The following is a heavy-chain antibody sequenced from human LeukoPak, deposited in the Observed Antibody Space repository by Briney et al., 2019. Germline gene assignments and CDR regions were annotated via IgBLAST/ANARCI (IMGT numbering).Heavy chain of an antibody. V-gene: IGHV4-31*03. CDR3: ASPHGNYYGSGSFLY. Sequence: SETLSLTCTVSGGSISSGGYYWSWVRQHPGTCLELIGYIYYSGSTYYNPSLKSRVTISVDASKNQFSLKLSSVTAADTAVYYCASPHGNYYGSGSFLYWGQGTLVTVSS. J-gene: IGHJ4*02. D-gene: IGHD3-10*01. CDR2: IYYSGST. CDR1: GGSISSGGYY.